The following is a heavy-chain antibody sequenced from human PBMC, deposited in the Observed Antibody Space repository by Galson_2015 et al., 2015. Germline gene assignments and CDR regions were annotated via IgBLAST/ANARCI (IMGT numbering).Heavy chain of an antibody. CDR2: IDPSDSYT. CDR3: ARHAAAGYDILTGYYTGGWYFDL. Sequence: QSGAEVKKPGESLRISCKGSGYSFTSYWISWVRQMPGKGLGWMGRIDPSDSYTNYSPSFQGHVTISADKSISTAYLQWSSPKASDTAMYYCARHAAAGYDILTGYYTGGWYFDLWGRGTLVTVSS. D-gene: IGHD3-9*01. V-gene: IGHV5-10-1*01. J-gene: IGHJ2*01. CDR1: GYSFTSYW.